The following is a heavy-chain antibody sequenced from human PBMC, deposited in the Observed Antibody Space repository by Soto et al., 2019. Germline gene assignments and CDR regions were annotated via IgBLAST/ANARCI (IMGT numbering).Heavy chain of an antibody. CDR1: GFTFSSYG. Sequence: GGSLRLSCAASGFTFSSYGMHWVRQAPGKGLKWVAVISYDGSNKYYADSVKGRFTISRDNSKNTLYLQMNSLRAEDTAVYYCATLRYFDWLPDYYYYGMDVWGQGTTVTVSS. CDR2: ISYDGSNK. J-gene: IGHJ6*02. CDR3: ATLRYFDWLPDYYYYGMDV. V-gene: IGHV3-30*03. D-gene: IGHD3-9*01.